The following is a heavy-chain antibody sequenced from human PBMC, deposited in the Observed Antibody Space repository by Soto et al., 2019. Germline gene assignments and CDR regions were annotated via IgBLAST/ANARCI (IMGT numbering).Heavy chain of an antibody. CDR2: INAGSGHA. V-gene: IGHV1-3*01. Sequence: QVQLVQSGTEVKKPGASVKVSCKASGYNFAVHSIHWVRQAPGPRFEWMGWINAGSGHAKYSQNFQGRLTLTTDPSATTVYMELSILSSEATALYFCARGIRWSGADDYGAAYFEYWGQGALVTVSS. D-gene: IGHD4-17*01. J-gene: IGHJ4*02. CDR3: ARGIRWSGADDYGAAYFEY. CDR1: GYNFAVHS.